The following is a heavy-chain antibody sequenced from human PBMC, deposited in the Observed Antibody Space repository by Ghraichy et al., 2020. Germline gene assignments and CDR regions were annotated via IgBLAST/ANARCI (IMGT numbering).Heavy chain of an antibody. J-gene: IGHJ1*01. CDR3: ARGYGGGLYGSEYFQD. V-gene: IGHV3-21*01. Sequence: GGSLRLSCAASGFTFSYYSMNWVRQAPGKGLEWVSFISSSSTYISYADSVKGRFTISRDNANNSLYLQMDSLRADDTAIYYCARGYGGGLYGSEYFQDWGQGTLVTVSS. D-gene: IGHD6-19*01. CDR1: GFTFSYYS. CDR2: ISSSSTYI.